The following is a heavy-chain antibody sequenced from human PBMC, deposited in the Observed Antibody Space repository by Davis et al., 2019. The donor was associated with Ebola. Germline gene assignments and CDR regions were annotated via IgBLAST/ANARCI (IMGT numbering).Heavy chain of an antibody. CDR1: GGSFSSYY. CDR3: ARAGVGATTSYFDY. D-gene: IGHD1-26*01. J-gene: IGHJ4*02. CDR2: IYYSGST. Sequence: SETLSLTCAVYGGSFSSYYWSWIRQPPGKGLEWIGYIYYSGSTNYNPSLKSRVTISVDTSKNQFSLKLSSVTAADTAVYYCARAGVGATTSYFDYWGQGTLVTVSS. V-gene: IGHV4-59*01.